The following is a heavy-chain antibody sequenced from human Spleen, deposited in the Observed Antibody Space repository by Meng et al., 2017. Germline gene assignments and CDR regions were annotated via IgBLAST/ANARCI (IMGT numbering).Heavy chain of an antibody. Sequence: GESLKISCAASGLTFSSYAMSWVRQAPGKGLEWVSSITGSGGSTYYADSVKGPFTVSRDNSKNTLYLQLNSLTAEDTAVFYCARWFHYTWLRGKYGMDVWGQGTTVTVSS. CDR3: ARWFHYTWLRGKYGMDV. CDR2: ITGSGGST. V-gene: IGHV3-23*01. J-gene: IGHJ6*02. CDR1: GLTFSSYA. D-gene: IGHD2-15*01.